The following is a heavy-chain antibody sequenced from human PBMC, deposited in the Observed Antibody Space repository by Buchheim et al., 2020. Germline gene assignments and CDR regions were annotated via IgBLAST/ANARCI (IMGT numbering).Heavy chain of an antibody. J-gene: IGHJ4*02. CDR2: ISSGSTYI. V-gene: IGHV3-21*01. CDR1: GFTFSSYS. Sequence: EVQLVESGGGLVKPGGSLRLSCAASGFTFSSYSMNWVRQAPGKGLEWVSSISSGSTYIYYADSVKGRFTISRDNAKNSLYRQMNSLRAEDTAVYYCARNRWYGYTDPFDYWGQGTL. CDR3: ARNRWYGYTDPFDY. D-gene: IGHD6-13*01.